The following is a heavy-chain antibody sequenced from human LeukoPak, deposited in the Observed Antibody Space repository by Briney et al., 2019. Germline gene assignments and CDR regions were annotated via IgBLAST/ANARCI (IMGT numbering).Heavy chain of an antibody. CDR1: GFSFSNYY. J-gene: IGHJ4*02. V-gene: IGHV3-66*01. D-gene: IGHD2-21*02. Sequence: GGSLSLSCAASGFSFSNYYMSWVRPPPGKGLEWVSVMYTGGGRYYGDSVKGRFTISRDNSKNTVFLQMNSLRVEDTALYYCTRGQSYCGADCYSDWGQGTLVTVSS. CDR2: MYTGGGR. CDR3: TRGQSYCGADCYSD.